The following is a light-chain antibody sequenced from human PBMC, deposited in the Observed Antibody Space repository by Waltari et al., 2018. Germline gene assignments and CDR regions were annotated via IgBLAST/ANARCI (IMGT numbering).Light chain of an antibody. V-gene: IGLV1-44*01. CDR2: SNN. Sequence: QSLLTQPPSASGTPGQTVTISCSGSWSNIGTNVVSWYQQLPGTAPKLRIHSNNQRRSGVPDRFSCSKSGASASLAISGLQSAYEADYYCSAWDDSLNGHVIFGGGTKLTVL. CDR3: SAWDDSLNGHVI. CDR1: WSNIGTNV. J-gene: IGLJ2*01.